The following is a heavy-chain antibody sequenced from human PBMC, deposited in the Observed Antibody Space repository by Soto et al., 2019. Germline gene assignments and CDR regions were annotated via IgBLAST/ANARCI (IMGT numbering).Heavy chain of an antibody. CDR2: IYWDDDK. CDR3: AYLPCSGGSCYWFSYSGMDV. J-gene: IGHJ6*02. D-gene: IGHD2-15*01. Sequence: QITLKESGPTLVTPTQTLTLTCTFSGFSLSTSGVGVAWIRQPPGKALELLALIYWDDDKRYRPSRETRLTITQDTSKNQVVLTMTNMDSVDTATYYCAYLPCSGGSCYWFSYSGMDVWGQGTTVTVSS. V-gene: IGHV2-5*02. CDR1: GFSLSTSGVG.